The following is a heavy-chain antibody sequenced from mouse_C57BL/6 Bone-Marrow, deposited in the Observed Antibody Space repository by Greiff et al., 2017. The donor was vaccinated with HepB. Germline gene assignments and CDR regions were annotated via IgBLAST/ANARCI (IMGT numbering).Heavy chain of an antibody. CDR2: INPNNGGT. D-gene: IGHD1-1*01. J-gene: IGHJ1*03. V-gene: IGHV1-18*01. CDR3: ARNYYGSSPLYWYFDV. CDR1: GYTFTDYN. Sequence: EVKLMESGPELVKPGASVKIPCKASGYTFTDYNMDWVKQSHGKSLEWIGDINPNNGGTIYNQKFKGKATLTVDKSSSTAYMELRSLTSEDTAVYYCARNYYGSSPLYWYFDVWGTGTTVTVSS.